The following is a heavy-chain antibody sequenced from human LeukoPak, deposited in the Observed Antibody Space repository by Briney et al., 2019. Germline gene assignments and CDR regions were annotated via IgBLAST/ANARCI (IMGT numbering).Heavy chain of an antibody. Sequence: GSLRLSCAASGFPFSTYAMNWVRQAPGKGLEWVAVIWHDASNKYYAESVKGRFTISRDDSKNTLYLQMNNLRAEDTAVYYCARISAVVSAEYFQHWGQGTLVIVSS. D-gene: IGHD2-21*01. CDR3: ARISAVVSAEYFQH. J-gene: IGHJ1*01. V-gene: IGHV3-33*08. CDR1: GFPFSTYA. CDR2: IWHDASNK.